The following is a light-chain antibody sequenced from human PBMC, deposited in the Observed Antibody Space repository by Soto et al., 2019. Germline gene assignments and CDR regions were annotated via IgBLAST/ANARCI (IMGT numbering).Light chain of an antibody. J-gene: IGKJ4*01. V-gene: IGKV3-15*01. CDR1: QSVSSC. CDR3: QQYEKWPPLT. CDR2: GAS. Sequence: EIVMTQSPGTLSVSPGERATLSCRASQSVSSCLAWYQQKPGQAPRLLIYGASTRAAGVPDRFSGSGAGTECTLTISSLQSEDFAVYYCQQYEKWPPLTFGGGTKVEIK.